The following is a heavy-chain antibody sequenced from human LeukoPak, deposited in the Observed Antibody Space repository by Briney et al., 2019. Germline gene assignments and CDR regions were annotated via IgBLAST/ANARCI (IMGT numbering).Heavy chain of an antibody. V-gene: IGHV3-48*04. CDR2: ISSSSSTI. CDR3: ARDTGIAVAGRDY. CDR1: GFTFSSYS. D-gene: IGHD6-19*01. J-gene: IGHJ4*02. Sequence: GGPLRLSCAASGFTFSSYSMNWVRQAPGKGLEWVSYISSSSSTIYYADSVKGRFTISRDNAKNSLYLQMNSLRAEDTAVYYCARDTGIAVAGRDYWGQGTLVTVSS.